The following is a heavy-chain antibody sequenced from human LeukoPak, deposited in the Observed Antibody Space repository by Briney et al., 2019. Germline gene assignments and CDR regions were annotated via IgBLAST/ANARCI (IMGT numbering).Heavy chain of an antibody. Sequence: SETLSLTCTVSGGSISSGSYYWSWIRQPAGKGLEWIGRIYTSGSTNYNPSLKSRVTTSVETSKNQISLKLSSVTAADTAVYYCARSRGYSYGAYWGQGTLVTVSS. D-gene: IGHD5-18*01. J-gene: IGHJ4*02. CDR1: GGSISSGSYY. CDR3: ARSRGYSYGAY. V-gene: IGHV4-61*02. CDR2: IYTSGST.